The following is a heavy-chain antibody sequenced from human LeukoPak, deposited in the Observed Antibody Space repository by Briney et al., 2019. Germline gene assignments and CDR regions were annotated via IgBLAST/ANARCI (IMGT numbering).Heavy chain of an antibody. CDR1: GFTFSSYA. CDR3: AKDQAVVGYGSGSYYNPFFDY. V-gene: IGHV3-23*01. D-gene: IGHD3-10*01. CDR2: ISCSGGST. Sequence: TGGSLRLSCAASGFTFSSYAMSWVRQAPGKGLEWVPAISCSGGSTYYADSVKGRFTISRDNSKNTLYLQMNSLRAEDTAVYYCAKDQAVVGYGSGSYYNPFFDYWGQGTLVTVSS. J-gene: IGHJ4*02.